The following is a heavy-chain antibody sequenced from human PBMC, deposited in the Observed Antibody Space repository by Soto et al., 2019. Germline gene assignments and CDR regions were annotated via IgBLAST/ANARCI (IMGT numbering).Heavy chain of an antibody. D-gene: IGHD6-13*01. CDR1: GGSISSGGYY. V-gene: IGHV4-31*03. CDR3: ARGLRQQLTYVFDD. J-gene: IGHJ4*02. CDR2: IYYSGST. Sequence: SETLSLTCTVSGGSISSGGYYWSWIRQHPGKGLEWIGYIYYSGSTYYNPSLKSRVTISVDTSKNQFSLKLSSVTAADTAVYYCARGLRQQLTYVFDDWGQGTLVTVSS.